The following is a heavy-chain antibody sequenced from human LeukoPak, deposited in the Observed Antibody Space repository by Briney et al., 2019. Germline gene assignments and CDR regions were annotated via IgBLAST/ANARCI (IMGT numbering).Heavy chain of an antibody. CDR1: GFTFSSYW. CDR2: IKQDGSEK. D-gene: IGHD2-2*01. J-gene: IGHJ6*03. V-gene: IGHV3-7*01. Sequence: GGSLRLSCAASGFTFSSYWMSWVRQAPGKGLEWVTNIKQDGSEKYYVDSVKGRFTISRDNAKNSLYLQMNSLRAEDTAVYYCARDGRDIVVVPAAGYMDVWGKGTTVTVSS. CDR3: ARDGRDIVVVPAAGYMDV.